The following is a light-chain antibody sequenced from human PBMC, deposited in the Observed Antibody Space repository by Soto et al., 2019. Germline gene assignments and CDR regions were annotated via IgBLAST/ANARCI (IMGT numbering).Light chain of an antibody. V-gene: IGKV1-16*02. CDR3: QQYDTYPAT. J-gene: IGKJ4*01. CDR2: AAS. CDR1: HDISNY. Sequence: DIQMTQSPSSLSASVGDRVTITCRASHDISNYLAWFQQKPGKPPKSLIYAASSLQSGVPSKFSGSGSGTDFTLTISSLQPEDFATYYCQQYDTYPATFGGGTKVDIK.